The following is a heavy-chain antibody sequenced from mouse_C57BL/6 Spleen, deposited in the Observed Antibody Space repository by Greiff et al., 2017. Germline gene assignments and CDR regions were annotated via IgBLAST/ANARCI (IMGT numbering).Heavy chain of an antibody. D-gene: IGHD3-2*02. CDR1: GYAFSSSW. J-gene: IGHJ4*01. V-gene: IGHV1-82*01. CDR2: IYPGDGDT. CDR3: ARSGDSSGYDAMDY. Sequence: VMLVESGPELVKPGASVKISCKASGYAFSSSWMNWVKQRPGKGLEWIGRIYPGDGDTNYNGKFKGKATLTADKSSSTAYMQLSSLTSEDSAVYFCARSGDSSGYDAMDYWGQGTSVTVSS.